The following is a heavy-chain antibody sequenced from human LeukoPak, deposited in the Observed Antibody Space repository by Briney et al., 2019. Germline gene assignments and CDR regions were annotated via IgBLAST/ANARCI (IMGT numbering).Heavy chain of an antibody. D-gene: IGHD2-2*01. CDR2: IYYSGST. CDR3: IVVVPAASRWYYFDY. J-gene: IGHJ4*02. CDR1: GGSISSSSYY. V-gene: IGHV4-39*01. Sequence: SETLSLTCTVSGGSISSSSYYWGWIRQPPGKGLEWIGSIYYSGSTYYHPSLKSRVTISVDTSKNQFSLKLSSVTAADTAVYWGIVVVPAASRWYYFDYWGQGTLVTVSS.